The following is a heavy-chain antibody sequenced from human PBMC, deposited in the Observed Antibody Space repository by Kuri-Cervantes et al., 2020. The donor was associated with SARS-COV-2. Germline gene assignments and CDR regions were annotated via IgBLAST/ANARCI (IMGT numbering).Heavy chain of an antibody. CDR3: AKVTMDYFDY. CDR2: IRYDGSNK. Sequence: LSLTCAASGFTFSSYGMHWVRQAPGKGLEWVAFIRYDGSNKYYADSVKGRFTISRDNSKNTLYLQMNSLRAEDTAVYYCAKVTMDYFDYWGQGTLVTVSS. D-gene: IGHD5-24*01. CDR1: GFTFSSYG. J-gene: IGHJ4*02. V-gene: IGHV3-30*02.